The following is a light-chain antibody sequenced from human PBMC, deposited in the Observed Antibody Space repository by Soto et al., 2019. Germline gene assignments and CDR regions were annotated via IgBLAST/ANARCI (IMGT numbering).Light chain of an antibody. V-gene: IGKV3-15*01. Sequence: EIVVTQSPATLSVSPGERATLSCRASQSVSSNFAWYQQKPGQAPRLLIYATSTRATGVPARFSGSGSGTEFTLTISSLQSEDFAVYYCQQYGDWPLTFGRGAKVEIE. J-gene: IGKJ4*01. CDR2: ATS. CDR1: QSVSSN. CDR3: QQYGDWPLT.